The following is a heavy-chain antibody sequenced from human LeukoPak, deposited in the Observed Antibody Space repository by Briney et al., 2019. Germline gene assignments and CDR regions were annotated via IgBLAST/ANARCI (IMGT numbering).Heavy chain of an antibody. CDR3: AKDIAAAGTHYFDY. V-gene: IGHV3-53*01. CDR2: IYSGGST. D-gene: IGHD6-13*01. J-gene: IGHJ4*02. Sequence: GGSLRLSCAASGFTVSSNYMSWVRQAPGKGLEWVSVIYSGGSTYYADSVKGRFTISRDNSKNTLYLQMNSLRAEDTAVYYCAKDIAAAGTHYFDYWGQGTLVTVSS. CDR1: GFTVSSNY.